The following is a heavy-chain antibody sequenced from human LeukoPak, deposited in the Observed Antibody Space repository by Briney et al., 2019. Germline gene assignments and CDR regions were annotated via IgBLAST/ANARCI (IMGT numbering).Heavy chain of an antibody. Sequence: GGSLRLSCAASGFTFSSYEMNWVRQAPGKGLEWVSSITSSSSYIYYADSVKGRFTISRDNAKNSLYLQMNSLRAEDTAVYYCARHVVAVGFDCWGQGTLVTVSS. CDR2: ITSSSSYI. CDR1: GFTFSSYE. J-gene: IGHJ4*02. D-gene: IGHD3-22*01. CDR3: ARHVVAVGFDC. V-gene: IGHV3-21*01.